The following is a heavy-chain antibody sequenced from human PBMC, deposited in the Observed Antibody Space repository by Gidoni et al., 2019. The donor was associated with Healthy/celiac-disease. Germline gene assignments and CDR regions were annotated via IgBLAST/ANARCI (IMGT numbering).Heavy chain of an antibody. V-gene: IGHV1-24*01. J-gene: IGHJ4*02. CDR2: FDPEDGET. CDR3: AAHYGDYFLDF. Sequence: VQLVPSGAEVKKPGASVQVSCKVSGYTLTELSMHWVRQAPGKGREWMGGFDPEDGETIYAQKCQGRVTVTEDTSTDTAYMELSSLRSEDTAVYYCAAHYGDYFLDFWGQGTLVTVSS. D-gene: IGHD4-17*01. CDR1: GYTLTELS.